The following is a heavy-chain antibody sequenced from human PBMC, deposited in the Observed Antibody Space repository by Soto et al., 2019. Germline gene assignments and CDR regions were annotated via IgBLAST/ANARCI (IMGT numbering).Heavy chain of an antibody. CDR2: IWYDGSNK. V-gene: IGHV3-33*01. CDR3: ARSPAATYYYYYGMDV. Sequence: GGSLRLSCAASGFTFSSYGMHWVRQAPGKGLEWVAVIWYDGSNKYYADSVKGRFTISRDNSKNTLYLRMNSLRAEDTAVYYCARSPAATYYYYYGMDVWGQGTTVTVSS. D-gene: IGHD2-2*01. J-gene: IGHJ6*02. CDR1: GFTFSSYG.